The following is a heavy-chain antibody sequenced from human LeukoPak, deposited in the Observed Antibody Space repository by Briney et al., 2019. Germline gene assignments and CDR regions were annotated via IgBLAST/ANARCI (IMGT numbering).Heavy chain of an antibody. CDR1: GFTFSSYN. V-gene: IGHV3-21*04. CDR3: ARRLRYFGFYY. CDR2: ISSGSSYI. Sequence: GGSLRLSCAASGFTFSSYNMNWVRQAPGKGLEWVSSISSGSSYIYYADSVKGRFTISRDNAKNSLYLQMNSLRAEDTALYYCARRLRYFGFYYWGQGTLVTVSS. D-gene: IGHD3-9*01. J-gene: IGHJ4*02.